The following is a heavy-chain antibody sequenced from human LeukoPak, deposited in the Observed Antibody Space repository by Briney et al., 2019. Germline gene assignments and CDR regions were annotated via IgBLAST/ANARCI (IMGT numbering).Heavy chain of an antibody. CDR1: GYTFTSYD. J-gene: IGHJ4*02. CDR3: ATLLHPDY. Sequence: ASVKVSRKASGYTFTSYDINWVRQAPGQGLEWMGWITPNSGGTNYAQKFQGRVTMTRDTSISTAYMELSRLRSDDTAMYYCATLLHPDYWGQGTLVTVSS. V-gene: IGHV1-2*02. CDR2: ITPNSGGT.